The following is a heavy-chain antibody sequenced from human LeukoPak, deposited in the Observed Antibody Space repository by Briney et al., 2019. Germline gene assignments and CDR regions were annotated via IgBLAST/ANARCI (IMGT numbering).Heavy chain of an antibody. V-gene: IGHV3-30*03. J-gene: IGHJ4*02. D-gene: IGHD6-13*01. Sequence: TGGSLRLSCAASGFTFSSYGMHWVRQAPGKGLEWVAVISYDGSNKYYADSVKGRFTISRDNSKNTLYLQMNSLRAEDTAVYYCAAQYSSSWHSSDYWGQGTLVTVSS. CDR2: ISYDGSNK. CDR3: AAQYSSSWHSSDY. CDR1: GFTFSSYG.